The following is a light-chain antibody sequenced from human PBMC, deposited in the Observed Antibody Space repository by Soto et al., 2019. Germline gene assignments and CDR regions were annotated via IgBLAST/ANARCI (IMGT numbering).Light chain of an antibody. CDR1: KSNIGSVSV. Sequence: QSVLTQTPSASGTPGQWVAISCSGSKSNIGSVSVNWYQQLPGAAPKLLIYGNGNRPSGVPDRFSGSKSGTSASLAITGLQADDEADYYCQSYDSSLSGSEVFGTGTKLTVL. CDR3: QSYDSSLSGSEV. CDR2: GNG. J-gene: IGLJ1*01. V-gene: IGLV1-40*01.